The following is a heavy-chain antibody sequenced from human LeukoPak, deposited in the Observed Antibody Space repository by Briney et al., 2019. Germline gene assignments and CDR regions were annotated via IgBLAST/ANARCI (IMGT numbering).Heavy chain of an antibody. J-gene: IGHJ6*02. CDR3: ARDLSSSWYVDYYYGMDV. D-gene: IGHD6-13*01. Sequence: GRYLRLSCEATGFTFSSISMNWVRQAPGKGLEWVAVISYDGSNKYYADSVKGRFTISRDNSKNTLYLQMNSLRAEDTAVYYCARDLSSSWYVDYYYGMDVWGQGTTVTVSS. CDR2: ISYDGSNK. V-gene: IGHV3-30*03. CDR1: GFTFSSIS.